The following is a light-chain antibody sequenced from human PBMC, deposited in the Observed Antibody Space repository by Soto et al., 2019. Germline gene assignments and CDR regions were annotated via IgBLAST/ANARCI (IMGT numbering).Light chain of an antibody. Sequence: DIQMTQSPSTLSASVGDRVTMSCRGSQSISSWLAWYQQKPGKAPKLLIYKASSLESGVPSRFSGSGSGTEFTLTISSLQPDDFATYYCQQYDTYPLTFGGGTKVDI. J-gene: IGKJ4*01. CDR1: QSISSW. CDR2: KAS. CDR3: QQYDTYPLT. V-gene: IGKV1-5*03.